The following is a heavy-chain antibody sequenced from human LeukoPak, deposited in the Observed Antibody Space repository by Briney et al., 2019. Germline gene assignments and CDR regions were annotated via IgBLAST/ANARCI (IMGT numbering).Heavy chain of an antibody. CDR2: MNPNSGNT. CDR1: GYTFTSYD. V-gene: IGHV1-8*03. CDR3: ATDSRSVSSGYAD. D-gene: IGHD3-22*01. Sequence: GASVKVSCKASGYTFTSYDINWVRQATGQGLEWMGWMNPNSGNTGYAQKFQGRVTITRNTSISTAYMELSSLRSEDTAVYYCATDSRSVSSGYADWGQGTLVTVSS. J-gene: IGHJ4*02.